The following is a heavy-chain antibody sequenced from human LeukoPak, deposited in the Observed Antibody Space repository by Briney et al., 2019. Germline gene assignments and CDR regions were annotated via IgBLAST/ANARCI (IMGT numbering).Heavy chain of an antibody. J-gene: IGHJ4*02. V-gene: IGHV3-21*03. CDR1: GLTFSSYG. CDR2: ISSGSSYI. Sequence: GGTLRLSCAASGLTFSSYGMNWVRQAPGKGLEWVSSISSGSSYIYYADSLKGRFTISRDNDKNSLYLQMNSLRADDTAVYYCARDCGGDCYSHYFDYWGQGTLVTVSS. D-gene: IGHD2-21*02. CDR3: ARDCGGDCYSHYFDY.